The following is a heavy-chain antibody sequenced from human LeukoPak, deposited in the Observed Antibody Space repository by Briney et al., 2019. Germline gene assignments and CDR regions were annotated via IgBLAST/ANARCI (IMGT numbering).Heavy chain of an antibody. J-gene: IGHJ4*02. CDR3: ARSPDYGDYFDY. CDR1: GGSISSSSYY. D-gene: IGHD4-17*01. Sequence: SETLSLTCTVSGGSISSSSYYWGWIRQPPGKGLEWIGNIYYIGSTNYNPSLKSRVTISVDTSKNQFSLKLSSVTAADTAVYYCARSPDYGDYFDYWGQGTLVTVSS. CDR2: IYYIGST. V-gene: IGHV4-39*07.